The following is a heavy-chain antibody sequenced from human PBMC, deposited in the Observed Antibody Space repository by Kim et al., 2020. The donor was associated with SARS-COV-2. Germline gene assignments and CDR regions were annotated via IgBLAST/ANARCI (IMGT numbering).Heavy chain of an antibody. D-gene: IGHD2-21*02. J-gene: IGHJ1*01. V-gene: IGHV3-48*03. CDR1: GFTFSNFE. Sequence: GGSLRLSCAGSGFTFSNFEFNWVRQAPEKGLEWVSYISSGGENIYYAESVRGRFTMSRDNGKNSVFLQMSGLRVEDTGIYYCAREIENCGGDCHDHWGQG. CDR3: AREIENCGGDCHDH. CDR2: ISSGGENI.